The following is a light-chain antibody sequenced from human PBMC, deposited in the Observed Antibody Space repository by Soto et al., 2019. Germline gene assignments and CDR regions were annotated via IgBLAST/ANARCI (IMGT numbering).Light chain of an antibody. Sequence: EIVMTQSPATLSVSPGERATLSCRASQSISSNLAWYQQKPGQAPRLLIYGASTRATNIPARFSGGGSGTEFTLTISSLQSGDFAVYYCQQYNNWPYTFGQGTKVDIK. CDR3: QQYNNWPYT. CDR1: QSISSN. V-gene: IGKV3-15*01. J-gene: IGKJ2*01. CDR2: GAS.